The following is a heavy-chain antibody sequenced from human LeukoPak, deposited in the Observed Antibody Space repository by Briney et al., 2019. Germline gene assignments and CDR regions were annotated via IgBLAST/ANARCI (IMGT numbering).Heavy chain of an antibody. CDR1: GFTFSSYG. J-gene: IGHJ4*02. CDR2: ISYDGSNK. CDR3: ANWRGSPPIDY. Sequence: GGSLRLSCAASGFTFSSYGMHWIRQAPGKGLEWVAVISYDGSNKYYADSVKGRFTISRDNSKNMLYLQMNTLRAEDTAVYYCANWRGSPPIDYWGQGTLVTVSS. D-gene: IGHD3-10*01. V-gene: IGHV3-30*18.